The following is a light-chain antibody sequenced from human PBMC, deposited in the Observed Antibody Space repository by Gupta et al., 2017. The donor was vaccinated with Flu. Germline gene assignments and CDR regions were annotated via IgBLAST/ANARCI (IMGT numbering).Light chain of an antibody. CDR3: SQCKPLFT. V-gene: IGKV2-30*01. J-gene: IGKJ2*01. CDR2: KVS. CDR1: QSLVYSDGNTY. Sequence: DVVMTQSPLSLPVTLGQPASISCRSSQSLVYSDGNTYLNWFQQRPGQSPRRIIYKVSNRDSGVTDRFSGSGEGNDFTRKSSRGEEEDGGIYYVSQCKPLFTFGQGTKMEIK.